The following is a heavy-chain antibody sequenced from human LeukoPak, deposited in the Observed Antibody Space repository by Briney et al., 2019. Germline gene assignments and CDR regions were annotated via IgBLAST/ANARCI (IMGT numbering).Heavy chain of an antibody. J-gene: IGHJ3*02. CDR2: INSDGSIT. V-gene: IGHV3-74*01. CDR1: GFTFTTYW. D-gene: IGHD1-1*01. CDR3: ARGNAHAFDI. Sequence: PGGSLRLSCAASGFTFTTYWMHWVRQAPGKGLVWVSHINSDGSITSYADSVKGRFTISRDNAKNTLYLQMNSLRAEDTAVYFCARGNAHAFDIWGQGTMVTVSS.